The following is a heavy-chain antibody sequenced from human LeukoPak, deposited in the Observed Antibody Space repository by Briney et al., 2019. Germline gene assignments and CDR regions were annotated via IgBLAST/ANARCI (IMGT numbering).Heavy chain of an antibody. CDR2: IYYSGST. D-gene: IGHD6-6*01. CDR3: ARAYSSSWGVISLFDY. J-gene: IGHJ4*02. Sequence: NSSETLSLTCTVSGGSISSSSYYWGWIRQPPGKGLEWIGSIYYSGSTYYNPSLKSRVTISVDTSKNQFSLKLSSVTAADTAVYCCARAYSSSWGVISLFDYWGQGTLVTVSS. CDR1: GGSISSSSYY. V-gene: IGHV4-39*01.